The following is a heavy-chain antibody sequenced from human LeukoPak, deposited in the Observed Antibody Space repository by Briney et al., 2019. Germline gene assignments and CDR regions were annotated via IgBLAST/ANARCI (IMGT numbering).Heavy chain of an antibody. J-gene: IGHJ6*02. D-gene: IGHD6-19*01. CDR3: ARGAQQWLVRPDYYYGMDV. Sequence: SETLSLTCAVYGGLFSGYYWSWIRQPPGKGLEWIGEINHSGSTNYNPSLKSRVTISVDTSKNQFSLKLSSVTAADTAVYYCARGAQQWLVRPDYYYGMDVWGQGTTVTVSS. V-gene: IGHV4-34*01. CDR1: GGLFSGYY. CDR2: INHSGST.